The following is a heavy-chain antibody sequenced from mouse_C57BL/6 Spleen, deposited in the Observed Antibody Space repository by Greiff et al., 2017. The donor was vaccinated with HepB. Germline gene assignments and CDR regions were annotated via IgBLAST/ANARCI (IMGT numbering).Heavy chain of an antibody. CDR1: GYTFTDYE. D-gene: IGHD1-1*01. CDR3: TRRSDGSSYPYYFDY. CDR2: IDPETGGT. V-gene: IGHV1-15*01. Sequence: VQLQESGAELVRPGASVTLSCKASGYTFTDYEMHWVKQTPVHGLEWIGAIDPETGGTAYNQKFKGKAILTADKTSSTAYMELRSLTSEDSAVYYWTRRSDGSSYPYYFDYWGQGTTLTVSS. J-gene: IGHJ2*01.